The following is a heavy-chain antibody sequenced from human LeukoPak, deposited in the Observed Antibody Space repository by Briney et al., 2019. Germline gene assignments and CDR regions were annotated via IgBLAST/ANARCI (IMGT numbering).Heavy chain of an antibody. CDR3: ARPQKYSTGRYYDY. D-gene: IGHD2-8*02. CDR1: GYRFTTDY. CDR2: IYPDDSET. J-gene: IGHJ4*02. Sequence: GESLKISCKASGYRFTTDYIGWVRQMPGKGLEWVGIIYPDDSETNYSPSFQGQVSMSADKSISTAYLQWSSLKASDTAMYYCARPQKYSTGRYYDYWGQGTVVTVSS. V-gene: IGHV5-51*01.